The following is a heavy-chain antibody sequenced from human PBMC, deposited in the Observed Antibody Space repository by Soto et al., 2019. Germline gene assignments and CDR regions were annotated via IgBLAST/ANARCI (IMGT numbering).Heavy chain of an antibody. J-gene: IGHJ6*02. V-gene: IGHV1-69*01. CDR3: ARAATVDYYYYYGMDV. CDR1: GGTFSSYA. CDR2: IIPIFGTA. Sequence: QVQLVQSGAEVKKPGSSVKVSCKASGGTFSSYAISWVRQAPGQGLEWMGGIIPIFGTANYAQKLQGRVTITADESTSTAYMELSSLRSEDTAVYYCARAATVDYYYYYGMDVWGQGTTVTVSS. D-gene: IGHD4-17*01.